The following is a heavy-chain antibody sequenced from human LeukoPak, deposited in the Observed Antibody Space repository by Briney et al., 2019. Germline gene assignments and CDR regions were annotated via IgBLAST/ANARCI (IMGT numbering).Heavy chain of an antibody. V-gene: IGHV6-1*01. CDR3: ARGGQGDGYSADEAFDV. CDR2: TYYRSKWYN. D-gene: IGHD5-24*01. J-gene: IGHJ3*01. Sequence: SQTLSLTCVISGDSVVSNSTACNWIRQSPSRGLEWLGRTYYRSKWYNDYAVSVKSRIIINPDTSKNQFSLRLNSVTPEDTAVYYCARGGQGDGYSADEAFDVWGQGTMVTVS. CDR1: GDSVVSNSTA.